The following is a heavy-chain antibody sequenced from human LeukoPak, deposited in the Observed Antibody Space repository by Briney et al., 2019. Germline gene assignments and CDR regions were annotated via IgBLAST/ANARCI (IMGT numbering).Heavy chain of an antibody. CDR1: GFTFSNYG. CDR3: ARAYTSSWSTFDY. Sequence: QPGRSLRLSCAASGFTFSNYGMHWVRQAPGKGLEWVAVIWDDGSNKYYADSVKGRFTISRDNSKNTLYLQMNSLRAEDTAVYYCARAYTSSWSTFDYWGQGTLVTVSS. V-gene: IGHV3-33*01. J-gene: IGHJ4*02. CDR2: IWDDGSNK. D-gene: IGHD6-13*01.